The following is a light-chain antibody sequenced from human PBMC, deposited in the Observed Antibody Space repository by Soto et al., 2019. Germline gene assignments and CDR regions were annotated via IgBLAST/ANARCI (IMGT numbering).Light chain of an antibody. CDR1: QGITKS. CDR3: QQHDDLPLT. J-gene: IGKJ3*01. CDR2: DAS. V-gene: IGKV1-33*01. Sequence: DIQMTQSPSSLSASVGDRVTITCQASQGITKSINRYQQKPGKAPKLLIYDASILQTGVPYRFGGSGSGTDFAFTIGGLQPDDIATYYCQQHDDLPLTFGPGTNVNIE.